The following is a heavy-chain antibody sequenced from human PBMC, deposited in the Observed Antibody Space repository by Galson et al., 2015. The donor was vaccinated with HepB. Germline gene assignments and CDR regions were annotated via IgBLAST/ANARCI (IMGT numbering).Heavy chain of an antibody. J-gene: IGHJ4*02. CDR1: GFSLSTSGVG. CDR3: ARRRLSTAMVDFDF. Sequence: PALVKPTQTLTLTCTLSGFSLSTSGVGVGWIRQPPGKSLEWLALIYWNDDQRYSPSLRSRLTITKDTSKNQVVLRMTNMDPVDTATYYCARRRLSTAMVDFDFWGQGTLVTVSS. D-gene: IGHD5-18*01. CDR2: IYWNDDQ. V-gene: IGHV2-5*01.